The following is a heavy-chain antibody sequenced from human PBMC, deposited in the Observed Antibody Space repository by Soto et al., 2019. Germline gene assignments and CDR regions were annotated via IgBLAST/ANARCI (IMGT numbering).Heavy chain of an antibody. D-gene: IGHD3-3*01. CDR3: EKDAHLEDHY. J-gene: IGHJ4*02. Sequence: EVQLLESGGGLVQPGGSLRLSCAASGFTFSNYAMTWVRQAPGKGLEWVSFISGSGGITYYADSVKGRFTNSRDNSKNHPYLQMHRLRAEDTAIYYCEKDAHLEDHYWGQGTLVTVSS. V-gene: IGHV3-23*01. CDR2: ISGSGGIT. CDR1: GFTFSNYA.